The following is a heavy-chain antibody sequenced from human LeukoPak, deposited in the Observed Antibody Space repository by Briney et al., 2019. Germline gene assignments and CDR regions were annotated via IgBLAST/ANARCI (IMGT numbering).Heavy chain of an antibody. CDR3: ARERVGGYCSSTSCQRTNWFDP. CDR2: INPSGGST. J-gene: IGHJ5*02. V-gene: IGHV1-46*01. Sequence: GASVKVSCKASGYTFTSYYMHWVRQAPGQGLEWMRIINPSGGSTSYAQKFQGRVTISVDTSKNQFSLKLSSVTAADTAVYYCARERVGGYCSSTSCQRTNWFDPWGQGTLVTVSS. D-gene: IGHD2-2*01. CDR1: GYTFTSYY.